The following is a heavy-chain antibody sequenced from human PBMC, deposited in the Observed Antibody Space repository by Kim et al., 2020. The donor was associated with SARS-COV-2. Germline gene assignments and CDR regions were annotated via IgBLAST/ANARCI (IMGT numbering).Heavy chain of an antibody. D-gene: IGHD3-10*01. Sequence: GGSLRLSCAASGFTFSSYAMSWVRQAPGKGLEWVSAISGSGGSTYYADSVKGRFTISRDNSKNTLYLQMNSLRAEDTAVYYCAKDRRYYGSGSYSGDYWGQGTLVTVSS. CDR2: ISGSGGST. J-gene: IGHJ4*02. V-gene: IGHV3-23*01. CDR1: GFTFSSYA. CDR3: AKDRRYYGSGSYSGDY.